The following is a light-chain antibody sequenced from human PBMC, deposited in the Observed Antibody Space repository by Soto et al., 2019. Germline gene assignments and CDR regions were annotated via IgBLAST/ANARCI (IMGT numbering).Light chain of an antibody. CDR2: AAT. J-gene: IGKJ4*01. Sequence: EIVMTQSPATLSVSPGEGATLSCTASESINNNLAWYQQKPGQAPRLLIYAATTRATGSPARFSGSGSGTEFTLTISSLQSEDFAVYYCQQHHKWPLTFGGGNKVDIK. CDR1: ESINNN. V-gene: IGKV3-15*01. CDR3: QQHHKWPLT.